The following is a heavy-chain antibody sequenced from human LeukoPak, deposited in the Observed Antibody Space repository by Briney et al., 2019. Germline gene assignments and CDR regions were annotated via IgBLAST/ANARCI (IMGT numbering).Heavy chain of an antibody. V-gene: IGHV3-21*01. J-gene: IGHJ4*02. CDR3: ARDDTAVAGTELDY. Sequence: GGSLRLSCATSGFTFSSYWMHWVRQAPGKGLEWVSYISSSSTNIYYTDSVQGRFTISRDNTKNSLYLQMNSLRAEDTAVYYCARDDTAVAGTELDYWGQGTLVTVSS. CDR2: ISSSSTNI. D-gene: IGHD6-19*01. CDR1: GFTFSSYW.